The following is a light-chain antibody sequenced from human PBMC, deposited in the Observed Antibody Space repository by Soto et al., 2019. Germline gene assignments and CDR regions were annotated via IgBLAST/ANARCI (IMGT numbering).Light chain of an antibody. CDR3: QQYNTWPPAWR. V-gene: IGKV3-15*01. CDR2: HAS. J-gene: IGKJ1*01. Sequence: EIVMTQSPATLSVSPGERATLSCRASQSVSNKLAWYQQKPGQSPRLLIYHASTRATGIPARFSGSGSGTEFTLTISSLQSEDFAVYYCQQYNTWPPAWRFGQGTKVDIK. CDR1: QSVSNK.